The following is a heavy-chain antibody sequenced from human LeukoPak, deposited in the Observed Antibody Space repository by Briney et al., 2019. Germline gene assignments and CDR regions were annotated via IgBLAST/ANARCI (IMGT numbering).Heavy chain of an antibody. CDR2: IYYSGST. V-gene: IGHV4-59*01. CDR3: ARVELWFGELLGWFDP. Sequence: SETLSLTCTVSGGSLSNYYWSWIRQPPGKGLEWIGYIYYSGSTNYNPSLKSRVTISVDTSKNQFSLKLSSVTAADTAVYYCARVELWFGELLGWFDPWGQGTLVTVSS. J-gene: IGHJ5*02. D-gene: IGHD3-10*01. CDR1: GGSLSNYY.